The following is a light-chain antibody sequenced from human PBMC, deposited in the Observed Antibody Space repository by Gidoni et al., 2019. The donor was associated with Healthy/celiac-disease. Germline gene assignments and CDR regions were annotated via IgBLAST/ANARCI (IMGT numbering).Light chain of an antibody. V-gene: IGKV1-39*01. CDR1: QSISSY. CDR2: AAS. CDR3: QQSYSTPEVT. J-gene: IGKJ3*01. Sequence: DMQMPQSPSSLSASVGDRVTITCRASQSISSYLNWYQQKPGKAPKLLIYAASSLQSGVPSRFSGRGSGTDFTLTISSLQPEYFATYYCQQSYSTPEVTFGPGTKVEIK.